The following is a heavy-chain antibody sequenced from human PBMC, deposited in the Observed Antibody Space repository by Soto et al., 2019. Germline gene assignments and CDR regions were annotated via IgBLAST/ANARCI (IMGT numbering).Heavy chain of an antibody. Sequence: QVQLVQSGAEVKKPGASVKVSCKASGYTFTRFGINWVRQAPGQGLEWMGWISGYNGNTNTAENFQGRVTMTTDTSATTAYMELRSLRSDDTAVYYCAGDFEAGGQLVGGFDYWGQGTLVTVSS. CDR2: ISGYNGNT. V-gene: IGHV1-18*01. CDR1: GYTFTRFG. J-gene: IGHJ4*02. D-gene: IGHD6-6*01. CDR3: AGDFEAGGQLVGGFDY.